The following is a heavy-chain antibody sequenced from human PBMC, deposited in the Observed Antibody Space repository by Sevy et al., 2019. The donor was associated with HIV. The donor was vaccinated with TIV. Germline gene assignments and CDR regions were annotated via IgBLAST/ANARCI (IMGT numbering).Heavy chain of an antibody. D-gene: IGHD7-27*01. J-gene: IGHJ4*02. Sequence: GGSLRLSCAASGFTFSNAWMSWVRQAPGKGLEWVGRIKSKTDGGTTDYAAPVQGRFTISRDDSKNKLYLQMNSLKTEDTAIYYCTTDSKKLGLSALLDFWGQGTLVTVSS. CDR2: IKSKTDGGTT. V-gene: IGHV3-15*01. CDR1: GFTFSNAW. CDR3: TTDSKKLGLSALLDF.